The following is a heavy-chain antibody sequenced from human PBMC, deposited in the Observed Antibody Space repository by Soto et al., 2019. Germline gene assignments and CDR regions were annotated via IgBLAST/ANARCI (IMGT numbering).Heavy chain of an antibody. CDR3: TTLRKYLAGFDP. Sequence: PGGSLRLSCAVSGFTLNNAWMSWFRQAPGKGLEWVGRIRSKTDGGTTEYAAPVKGRFTISRDDSRNTLYLQMNSLKIEDTAVYFCTTLRKYLAGFDPWGQGTLVTVSS. V-gene: IGHV3-15*01. J-gene: IGHJ5*02. D-gene: IGHD2-2*01. CDR2: IRSKTDGGTT. CDR1: GFTLNNAW.